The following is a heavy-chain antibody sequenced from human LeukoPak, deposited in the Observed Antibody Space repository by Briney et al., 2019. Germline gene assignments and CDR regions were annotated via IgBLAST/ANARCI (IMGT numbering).Heavy chain of an antibody. J-gene: IGHJ5*02. CDR2: INPSGGST. V-gene: IGHV1-46*01. Sequence: GASVKVSCKASGYTFTSYYMHWVRQAPGQGLEWMGIINPSGGSTSYAQKFQGRVTMTRDTSTSTVYMELSSLRSEDTAVYYCARDPKGLELYWGSWFDPWGQGTLVTVSS. D-gene: IGHD1-7*01. CDR3: ARDPKGLELYWGSWFDP. CDR1: GYTFTSYY.